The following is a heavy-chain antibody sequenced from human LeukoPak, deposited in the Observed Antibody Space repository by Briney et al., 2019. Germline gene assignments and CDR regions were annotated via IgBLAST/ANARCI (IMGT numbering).Heavy chain of an antibody. D-gene: IGHD6-19*01. CDR1: GGSIGSYY. Sequence: PSETLSLTCTVSGGSIGSYYWSWIRQPAGKGLEWIGRIYTSGSTNYNPSLKSRVTMSVDTSKNQFSLKLSSVTGADTAVYYCARARSSGFGEYYYGMDVWGQGTTVTVSS. V-gene: IGHV4-4*07. CDR2: IYTSGST. J-gene: IGHJ6*02. CDR3: ARARSSGFGEYYYGMDV.